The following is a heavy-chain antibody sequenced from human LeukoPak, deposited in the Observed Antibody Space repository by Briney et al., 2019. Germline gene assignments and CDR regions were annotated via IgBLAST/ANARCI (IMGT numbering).Heavy chain of an antibody. Sequence: PGGSLRLSCAASEFTINDAWMSWVRQAPGKGLEWVGRIKSKTDGGTTEYAAPVKGRFTISRDDSKNTLYIQMNSLKTEDTAMYYCSSWGSTPGVSSDDYWGQGTLVTVS. V-gene: IGHV3-15*01. D-gene: IGHD6-6*01. CDR2: IKSKTDGGTT. J-gene: IGHJ4*02. CDR3: SSWGSTPGVSSDDY. CDR1: EFTINDAW.